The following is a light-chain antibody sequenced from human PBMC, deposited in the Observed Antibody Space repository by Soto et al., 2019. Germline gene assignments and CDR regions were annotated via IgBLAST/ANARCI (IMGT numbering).Light chain of an antibody. CDR1: QSLSSW. CDR2: AAS. Sequence: DIPMTQSPSSVSASVGDRVTITCRASQSLSSWLAWYQQKPGKAPKLLIYAASSLQSGVPSRFSGSGSGTDFNVTISSVQPEDFATYYCQQATTFPITVGPGTKVDVK. CDR3: QQATTFPIT. J-gene: IGKJ3*01. V-gene: IGKV1-12*01.